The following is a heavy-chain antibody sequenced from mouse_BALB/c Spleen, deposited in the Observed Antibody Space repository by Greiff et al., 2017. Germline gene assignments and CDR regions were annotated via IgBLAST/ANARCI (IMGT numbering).Heavy chain of an antibody. D-gene: IGHD1-2*01. J-gene: IGHJ1*01. V-gene: IGHV7-3*02. CDR1: GFTFTDYY. CDR2: IRNKANGYTT. Sequence: EVKLVESGGGLVQPGGSLRLSCATSGFTFTDYYMSWVRQPPGKALEWLGFIRNKANGYTTEYSASVKGRFTISRDNSQSILYLQMNTLRAEDSATYYCARDNEDYYGYDWYFDVWGAGTTVTVSS. CDR3: ARDNEDYYGYDWYFDV.